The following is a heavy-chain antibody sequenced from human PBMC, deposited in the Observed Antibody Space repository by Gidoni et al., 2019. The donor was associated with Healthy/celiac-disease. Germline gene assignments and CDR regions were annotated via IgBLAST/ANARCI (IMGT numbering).Heavy chain of an antibody. CDR1: GFTFSRYA. Sequence: EVQLLESGGGLVQPGGSLRLSCAASGFTFSRYAMRWVRQAPGKGLEWVSGIRGSGGRTYYADSVKGRFTISRDNSKNTLYLQMNSLRAEDTAVYYCAKDRPGWNSYFDYWGQGTLVTVSS. J-gene: IGHJ4*02. V-gene: IGHV3-23*01. D-gene: IGHD1-7*01. CDR2: IRGSGGRT. CDR3: AKDRPGWNSYFDY.